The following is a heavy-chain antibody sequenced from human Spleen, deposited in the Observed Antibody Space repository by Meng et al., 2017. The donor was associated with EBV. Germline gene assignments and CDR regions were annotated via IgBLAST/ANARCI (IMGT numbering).Heavy chain of an antibody. CDR2: ISHGGST. D-gene: IGHD3-10*02. CDR1: RGSISSHNK. CDR3: ASRVPPYYYDY. Sequence: GPGRVKPSGTLPVTFGVSRGSISSHNKCNWVRQSPERGLEWIGEISHGGSTNYNPSLRSRVTMSVDKSKNQFSLNLTSVTAADTAVYYCASRVPPYYYDYWGRGTLVTVSS. J-gene: IGHJ4*02. V-gene: IGHV4-4*02.